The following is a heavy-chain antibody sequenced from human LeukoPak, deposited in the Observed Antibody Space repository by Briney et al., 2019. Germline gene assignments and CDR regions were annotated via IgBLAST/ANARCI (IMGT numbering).Heavy chain of an antibody. J-gene: IGHJ4*02. D-gene: IGHD4-17*01. CDR1: GFTFEDYA. Sequence: SGGSLRLSCAASGFTFEDYAMPWVRQAPGKGLEWVSGISWNSGSIGYADSVKGRFTISRDNAKNSLYLQMNSLRAEDTALYYCAKDRYGDYPDALHYWGQGTLVTVSS. V-gene: IGHV3-9*01. CDR2: ISWNSGSI. CDR3: AKDRYGDYPDALHY.